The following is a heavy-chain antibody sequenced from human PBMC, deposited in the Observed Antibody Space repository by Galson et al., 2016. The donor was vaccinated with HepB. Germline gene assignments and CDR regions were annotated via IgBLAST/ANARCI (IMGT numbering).Heavy chain of an antibody. D-gene: IGHD3-3*01. CDR3: TVGATYDFWSGYYMLDP. Sequence: SLRLSCATSGFGFSHAWMHWVRQAPGKGLEWVGRIKSKNDGETTHYAAPVKGRFAISRDDSKNTLYLQINSLKTKDTAVYYCTVGATYDFWSGYYMLDPWGQGTLVTVSS. CDR1: GFGFSHAW. CDR2: IKSKNDGETT. J-gene: IGHJ5*02. V-gene: IGHV3-15*07.